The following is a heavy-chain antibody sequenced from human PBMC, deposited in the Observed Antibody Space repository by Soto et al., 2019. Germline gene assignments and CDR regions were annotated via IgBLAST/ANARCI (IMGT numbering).Heavy chain of an antibody. D-gene: IGHD5-18*01. CDR3: AKCIVGMVKFSYYGMDV. Sequence: GVSLRLSCAASGFSFRTFAMSWVRQAPGKGLEWVSAISGSGGSTYSADSVMGRFTISRDNSKNTLYLQMNSLRAEDTAVYYRAKCIVGMVKFSYYGMDVCGHVTKVTVAS. CDR2: ISGSGGST. CDR1: GFSFRTFA. V-gene: IGHV3-23*01. J-gene: IGHJ6*02.